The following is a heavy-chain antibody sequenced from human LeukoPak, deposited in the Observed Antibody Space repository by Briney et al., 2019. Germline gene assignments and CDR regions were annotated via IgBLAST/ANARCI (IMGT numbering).Heavy chain of an antibody. Sequence: KPGGSLRLSCAASGFTFSDYYMSWLPQAPGKGLEGVSYFSSSRSYTNYADSVKGRFTISRDTAKNSLYLQMNSLRAEDAAVYYWARTGRRGYSYGKNYYFVYWGQGALVTVSS. J-gene: IGHJ4*02. D-gene: IGHD5-18*01. CDR3: ARTGRRGYSYGKNYYFVY. CDR1: GFTFSDYY. CDR2: FSSSRSYT. V-gene: IGHV3-11*06.